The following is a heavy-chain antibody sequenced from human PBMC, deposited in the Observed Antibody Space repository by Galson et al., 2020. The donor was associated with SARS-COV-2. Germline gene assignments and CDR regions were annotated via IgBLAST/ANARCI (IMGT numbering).Heavy chain of an antibody. CDR3: ARDEGIRGYNYGRLYYGMDV. Sequence: GASLKISCAASGFPFSTYSMNWVRLAPGKGLEWDSSISTSSSYTYYVDSVKGRFSISRDNPRNSLYLQMNSLRAEDTAVYYCARDEGIRGYNYGRLYYGMDVWGQGTTVTVSS. CDR2: ISTSSSYT. CDR1: GFPFSTYS. D-gene: IGHD5-18*01. V-gene: IGHV3-21*01. J-gene: IGHJ6*02.